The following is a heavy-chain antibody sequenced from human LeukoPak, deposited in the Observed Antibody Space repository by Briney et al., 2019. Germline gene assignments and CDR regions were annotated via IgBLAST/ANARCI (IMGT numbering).Heavy chain of an antibody. CDR1: GYTFTSYY. Sequence: ASVKVSCKASGYTFTSYYMHWVRRAPGQGLEWMGIINPSGGSTSYAQKFQGRVTMTRDTSTSTAYMELSSLRSEDTSVYYCATISRGIAVDHDAFDVWGQGTMVTVSS. J-gene: IGHJ3*01. CDR2: INPSGGST. D-gene: IGHD6-19*01. CDR3: ATISRGIAVDHDAFDV. V-gene: IGHV1-46*01.